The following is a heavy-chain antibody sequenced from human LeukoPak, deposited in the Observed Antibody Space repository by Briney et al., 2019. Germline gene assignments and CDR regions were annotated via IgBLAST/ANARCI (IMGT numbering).Heavy chain of an antibody. D-gene: IGHD1-26*01. CDR3: AKGGKWDVTPFDY. V-gene: IGHV3-23*01. Sequence: HSGGSLRLSCAASGFTFMSYSMNLVRQAPGKGLEWVSTISGGGGSTYYADSVKGRFTISRDNSKNTLYLQVNSLRAEDTAVYYCAKGGKWDVTPFDYWGQGTLVTVSS. CDR2: ISGGGGST. CDR1: GFTFMSYS. J-gene: IGHJ4*02.